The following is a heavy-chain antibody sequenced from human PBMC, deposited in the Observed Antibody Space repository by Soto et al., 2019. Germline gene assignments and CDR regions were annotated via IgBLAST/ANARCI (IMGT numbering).Heavy chain of an antibody. D-gene: IGHD2-15*01. J-gene: IGHJ6*03. CDR3: ARDPPSKYCSGGSCLSYYYYMDV. Sequence: GESLKISCAASGFTFSSYWMHWVRQAPGKGLVWVSRTNSDGSSTRYEDSVKGRFTISRDNAKNTLYLQMNSLRAEDTAVYYCARDPPSKYCSGGSCLSYYYYMDVWGKGTTVTVSS. CDR2: TNSDGSST. CDR1: GFTFSSYW. V-gene: IGHV3-74*01.